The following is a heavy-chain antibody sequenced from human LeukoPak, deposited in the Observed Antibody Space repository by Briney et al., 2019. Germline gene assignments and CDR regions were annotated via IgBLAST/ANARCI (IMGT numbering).Heavy chain of an antibody. CDR3: ARVSVGYYDSSAPDV. J-gene: IGHJ6*02. D-gene: IGHD3-22*01. Sequence: PSETLSLTCTGSGGSISSYYWSWIRQPPGKGLEWIGYIYYSGSTNYNPSLKSRVTISVDTSKNQFSLKLSSVTAADTAVYYCARVSVGYYDSSAPDVWGQGTTVTVSS. CDR2: IYYSGST. CDR1: GGSISSYY. V-gene: IGHV4-59*01.